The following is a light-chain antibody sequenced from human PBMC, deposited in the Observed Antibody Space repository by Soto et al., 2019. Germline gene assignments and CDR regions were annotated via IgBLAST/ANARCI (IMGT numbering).Light chain of an antibody. CDR3: ASWDDRLKGYV. V-gene: IGLV1-44*01. Sequence: QSALAQPPSVSGTPGQRVSISCSRSRSSIGSNSVNWYQQLPGTAPKLLIYINDQRPSGGPDRFSGSTSGTSVSLAISGLESEDEADYYCASWDDRLKGYVFGTGTTVTVL. CDR2: IND. CDR1: RSSIGSNS. J-gene: IGLJ1*01.